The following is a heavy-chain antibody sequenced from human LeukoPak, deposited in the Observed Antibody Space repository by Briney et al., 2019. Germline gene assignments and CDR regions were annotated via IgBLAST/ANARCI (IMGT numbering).Heavy chain of an antibody. Sequence: GSLGLSCAASGLGFIDYNMNWVRQAPGKGLEWVAYIISSSSTTHYADSVTGRFTISRDNAKSSLYLQMNSLRVEDTAVYYCARDLYSGSYYDFDYGGQGTLVTVS. CDR3: ARDLYSGSYYDFDY. CDR1: GLGFIDYN. J-gene: IGHJ4*02. D-gene: IGHD1-26*01. V-gene: IGHV3-48*01. CDR2: IISSSSTT.